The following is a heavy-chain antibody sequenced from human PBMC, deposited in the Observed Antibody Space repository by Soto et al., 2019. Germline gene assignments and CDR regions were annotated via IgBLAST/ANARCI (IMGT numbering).Heavy chain of an antibody. V-gene: IGHV3-21*01. CDR3: ARGCTNGVCPTSYFYYGMDV. CDR1: GFTFSSYT. J-gene: IGHJ6*02. CDR2: ISSSGDYI. D-gene: IGHD2-8*01. Sequence: EVQLVESGGGLVKPGGSLRLSCTDSGFTFSSYTMNWVRQAPGKGLEWLSSISSSGDYIYYADSVKGRFTISRDDAKNSLYLQMNSLRDEDTAVYYCARGCTNGVCPTSYFYYGMDVWGQGTTVTVSS.